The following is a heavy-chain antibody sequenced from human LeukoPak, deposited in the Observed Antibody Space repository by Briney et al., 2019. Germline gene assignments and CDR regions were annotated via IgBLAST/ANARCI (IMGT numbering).Heavy chain of an antibody. Sequence: GGSLRLSCAASGFTFSSYGMHWVRQAPGKGLEWVAVISYGGSNKDYADSVKGRFTISRDNSKNTLDLQMTSLRAEDTAVYYCAKDNSLGYYDSSGYPDYWGQGTLVTVSS. D-gene: IGHD3-22*01. CDR3: AKDNSLGYYDSSGYPDY. CDR1: GFTFSSYG. V-gene: IGHV3-30*18. J-gene: IGHJ4*02. CDR2: ISYGGSNK.